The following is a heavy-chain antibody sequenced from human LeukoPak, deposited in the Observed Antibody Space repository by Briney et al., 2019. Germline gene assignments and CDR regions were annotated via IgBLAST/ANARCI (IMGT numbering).Heavy chain of an antibody. V-gene: IGHV3-9*01. CDR2: ISWNSGSI. D-gene: IGHD6-6*01. CDR1: GFTFDDYA. J-gene: IGHJ4*02. CDR3: AKDRTSSSSDHFDY. Sequence: GGSLRLSCAASGFTFDDYAMHWVRQAPGKGLEWVSGISWNSGSIGYADSVKGRFTISRDNAKNSLYLQMNSLRAEDKALYYCAKDRTSSSSDHFDYWGQGTLVTVSS.